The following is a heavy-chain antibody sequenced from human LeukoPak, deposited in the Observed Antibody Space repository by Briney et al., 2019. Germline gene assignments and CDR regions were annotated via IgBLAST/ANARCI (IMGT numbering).Heavy chain of an antibody. CDR3: AKESDPTRFDY. J-gene: IGHJ4*02. CDR2: FSPSGGGT. Sequence: GGSLRLSCAASGFTFSNYAMSWVRQAPGKGLEWVSAFSPSGGGTYYADSVKGRFTISRDNSKNTLYLQMNSLGAEDTALYYCAKESDPTRFDYWGQGTLVTVSS. V-gene: IGHV3-23*01. CDR1: GFTFSNYA.